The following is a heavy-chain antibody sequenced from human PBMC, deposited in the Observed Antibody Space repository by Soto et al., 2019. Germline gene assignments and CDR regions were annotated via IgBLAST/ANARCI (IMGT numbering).Heavy chain of an antibody. D-gene: IGHD1-26*01. CDR1: GFTFTSYA. CDR3: ARDRATFDY. Sequence: GGSLRLSCAASGFTFTSYAMSWVRLTPGKGLEWVSAISGSGSNTFYADSVRGRFTISRDNSKNTVFLQMNNLRAEDTAVYFCARDRATFDYWGQGXRVTVPS. CDR2: ISGSGSNT. V-gene: IGHV3-23*01. J-gene: IGHJ4*02.